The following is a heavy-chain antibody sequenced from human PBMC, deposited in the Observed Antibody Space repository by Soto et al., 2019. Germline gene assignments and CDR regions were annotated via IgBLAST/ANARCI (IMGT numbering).Heavy chain of an antibody. Sequence: GASVKVSCKASGGTFSSYAISWVRQAPGQGLEWMGGIIPIFGTANYAQKFQGRVTITADKSTSTAYMELSSLRSEDTAVYYCARLGSVDTAMAMSAEWPPSPNYYYYGMDVWGQGTTVTVSS. CDR3: ARLGSVDTAMAMSAEWPPSPNYYYYGMDV. D-gene: IGHD5-18*01. J-gene: IGHJ6*02. CDR2: IIPIFGTA. CDR1: GGTFSSYA. V-gene: IGHV1-69*06.